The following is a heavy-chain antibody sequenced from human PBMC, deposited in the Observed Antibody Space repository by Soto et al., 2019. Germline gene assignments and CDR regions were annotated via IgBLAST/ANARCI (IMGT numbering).Heavy chain of an antibody. Sequence: PGGSLRLSCAVSGFTFSTYCMRWVRRAPETGLVWVSRICRDGSGTDYADSVKGRFTISRDDAKNSLYLQMNSLRVEDTAIYYCVRGTSAWRGMDYWGQGTLVTVSS. CDR2: ICRDGSGT. D-gene: IGHD6-19*01. J-gene: IGHJ4*02. V-gene: IGHV3-74*01. CDR3: VRGTSAWRGMDY. CDR1: GFTFSTYC.